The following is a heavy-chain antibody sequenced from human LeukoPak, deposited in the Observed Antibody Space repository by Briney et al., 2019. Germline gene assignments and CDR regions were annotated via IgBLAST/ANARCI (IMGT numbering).Heavy chain of an antibody. J-gene: IGHJ4*02. V-gene: IGHV4-4*02. CDR3: ARVEGDTAMVNFDY. CDR2: IYHSGST. CDR1: GFTFSSYS. Sequence: GSLRLSCAASGFTFSSYSMNWVRQAPGKGLEWIGEIYHSGSTNYNPSLKSRVTISVDKSKNQFSLKLSSVTAADTAVYYCARVEGDTAMVNFDYWGQGTLVTVSS. D-gene: IGHD5-18*01.